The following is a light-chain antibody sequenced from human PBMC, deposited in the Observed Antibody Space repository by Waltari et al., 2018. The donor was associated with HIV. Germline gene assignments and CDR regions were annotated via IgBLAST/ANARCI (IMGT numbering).Light chain of an antibody. Sequence: QSALTPPPSASGSPGQSVAISCTATRSDVGVYNSASWHQQHPDTAPKLLIYAVNKRPSGVPDRFSGSKSGNTASLTVSGLQVDDEADYYCSSFSDNNRIVFGTGTRVTVL. CDR1: RSDVGVYNS. CDR3: SSFSDNNRIV. J-gene: IGLJ1*01. CDR2: AVN. V-gene: IGLV2-8*01.